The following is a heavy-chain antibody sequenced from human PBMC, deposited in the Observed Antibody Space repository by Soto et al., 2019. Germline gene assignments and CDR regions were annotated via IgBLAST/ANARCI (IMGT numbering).Heavy chain of an antibody. CDR2: ISPYTGNT. V-gene: IGHV1-18*01. CDR1: GYIFVNYG. CDR3: AMVGLCVAPTPQDV. D-gene: IGHD2-15*01. J-gene: IGHJ6*02. Sequence: QVQLEQSGDEVKKPGASVKVSCKASGYIFVNYGIAWVRQAPGQGLEWLGWISPYTGNTYYATKVQGRLTLTTDTSTSLALMDLRSLTAADTAVYYCAMVGLCVAPTPQDVRGQGTTVPVSS.